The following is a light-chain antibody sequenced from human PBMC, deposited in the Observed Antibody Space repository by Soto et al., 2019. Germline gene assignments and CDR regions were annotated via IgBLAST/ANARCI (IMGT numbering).Light chain of an antibody. V-gene: IGKV3-11*01. CDR1: QSVSSY. J-gene: IGKJ5*01. CDR2: DAS. Sequence: EIVLTQSPATLSLSPGERATLSCRASQSVSSYLAWYQQKPGQAPRLLIYDASNRATGIPARFSGSGSGTDFTLTISSLEPEDFAVYYRQQRSNFGQGTRLEN. CDR3: QQRSN.